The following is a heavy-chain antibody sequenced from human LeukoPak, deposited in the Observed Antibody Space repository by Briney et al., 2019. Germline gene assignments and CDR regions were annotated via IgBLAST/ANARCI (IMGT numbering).Heavy chain of an antibody. D-gene: IGHD1-20*01. CDR2: ITTSSSDV. V-gene: IGHV3-21*01. CDR3: ARALTGIPYYFDY. CDR1: GFTFSSYF. Sequence: GGSLGLSCAASGFTFSSYFMNWVRQAPGKGLEWVSSITTSSSDVYYADSVRGRFTISRDNAKNSLFLQMNGLRAEDTAVYYCARALTGIPYYFDYWGQGSLVTVSS. J-gene: IGHJ4*02.